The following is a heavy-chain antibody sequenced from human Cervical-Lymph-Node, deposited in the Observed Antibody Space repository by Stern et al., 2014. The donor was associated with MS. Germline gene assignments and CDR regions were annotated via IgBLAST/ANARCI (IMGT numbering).Heavy chain of an antibody. CDR3: TTLTFTATTASYTYGMDV. CDR2: INSDGNIT. Sequence: EVQLVESGGGLVQPGKSLRLSCGASGFTFRKFWMHWVRQAPGKGLVWVSRINSDGNITNYADSVKGRFTISRDNAKNTLYLQMNSLRADDTAVYYCTTLTFTATTASYTYGMDVWGQGTTVTVSS. D-gene: IGHD4-17*01. V-gene: IGHV3-74*01. CDR1: GFTFRKFW. J-gene: IGHJ6*02.